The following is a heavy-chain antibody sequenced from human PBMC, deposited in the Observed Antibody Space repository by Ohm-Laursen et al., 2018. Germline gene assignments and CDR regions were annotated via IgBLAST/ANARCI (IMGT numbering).Heavy chain of an antibody. V-gene: IGHV4-34*01. J-gene: IGHJ4*02. CDR3: ARGPRRVATFDY. CDR1: GGPFSGYY. CDR2: INHSGST. Sequence: SETLSLTCLVYGGPFSGYYWSWIRQPPGKGLEWIGEINHSGSTNYNPSLKSRVTISVDTSKNQFSLKLSSVTAADTAVYYCARGPRRVATFDYWGQGTLVTVSS. D-gene: IGHD5-12*01.